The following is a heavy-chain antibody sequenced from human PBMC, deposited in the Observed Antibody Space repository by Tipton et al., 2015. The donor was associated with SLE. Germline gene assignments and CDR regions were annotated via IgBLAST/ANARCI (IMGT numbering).Heavy chain of an antibody. V-gene: IGHV4-59*11. CDR3: ARGTRIAVGLDV. CDR1: GGSISSHY. J-gene: IGHJ6*02. Sequence: TLSLTCTVSGGSISSHYWSWIRQPPGKGLEWIGYIYYSGSTNYNPSLKSRVTISVDTSKNQFSLKLSSVTAADTAVYYRARGTRIAVGLDVWGQGTTVTV. CDR2: IYYSGST. D-gene: IGHD6-19*01.